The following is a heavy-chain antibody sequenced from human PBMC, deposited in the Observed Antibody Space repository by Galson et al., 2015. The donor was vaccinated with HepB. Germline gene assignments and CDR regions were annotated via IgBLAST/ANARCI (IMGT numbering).Heavy chain of an antibody. CDR3: ARAHPLWGRGGWYFDY. D-gene: IGHD2/OR15-2a*01. Sequence: SVKVSCKASGYTFTGYYMHWVRQAPGQGLEWMGWINPNSGGTNYAQKFQGWVTMTRDTSISTAYMELSRLRSDDTAVYYCARAHPLWGRGGWYFDYWGQGTLVTVSS. CDR1: GYTFTGYY. V-gene: IGHV1-2*04. J-gene: IGHJ4*02. CDR2: INPNSGGT.